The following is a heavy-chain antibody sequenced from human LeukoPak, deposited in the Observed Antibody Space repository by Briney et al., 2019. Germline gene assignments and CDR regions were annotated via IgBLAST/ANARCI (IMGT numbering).Heavy chain of an antibody. J-gene: IGHJ2*01. CDR3: ARAGYSSTWYSRYFDL. Sequence: EGSLRLSCAASGFTFSSYEMNWVRQAPGKGLEWVANIKKDGSEKYYVDSVKGRFTISRENAKNSLYLQVNSLRAGDTAVYYCARAGYSSTWYSRYFDLWGRGTLVTVSS. D-gene: IGHD6-13*01. CDR2: IKKDGSEK. V-gene: IGHV3-7*01. CDR1: GFTFSSYE.